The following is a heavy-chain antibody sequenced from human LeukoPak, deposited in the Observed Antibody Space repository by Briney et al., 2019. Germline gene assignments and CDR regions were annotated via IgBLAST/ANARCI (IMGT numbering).Heavy chain of an antibody. Sequence: SETLSLTCRVSGASVSSDGYYWSWVRQHPGQGLQWIVYIYYRGTTFYKPSLKSRVSISIDTSTNQFSLKLSSVTAADTAVYYCARWVDAFDVWGQGTMVTVSS. CDR1: GASVSSDGYY. CDR3: ARWVDAFDV. J-gene: IGHJ3*01. CDR2: IYYRGTT. V-gene: IGHV4-31*02.